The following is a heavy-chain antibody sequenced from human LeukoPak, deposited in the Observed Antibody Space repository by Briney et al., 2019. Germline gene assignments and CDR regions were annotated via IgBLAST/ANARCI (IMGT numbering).Heavy chain of an antibody. D-gene: IGHD1-26*01. CDR2: IYYSGST. V-gene: IGHV4-59*01. CDR1: GGSISSYY. J-gene: IGHJ4*02. CDR3: ARLHLGATPVFDY. Sequence: SETLSLTCTVSGGSISSYYWSWIRQPPGKGLEWIGYIYYSGSTNYNPSLKSRITISVDTSKNQFSLKLSSVTAADTAVYYCARLHLGATPVFDYWGQGTLVTVSS.